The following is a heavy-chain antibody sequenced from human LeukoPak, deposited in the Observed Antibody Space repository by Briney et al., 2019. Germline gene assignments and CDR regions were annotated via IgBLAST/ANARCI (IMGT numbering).Heavy chain of an antibody. CDR1: GFTFSSYS. Sequence: PGGSLRLSCAASGFTFSSYSMNWARQAPGKGLEWVSSISSSSSYIYYADSVKGRFTISRDNAKNSLYLQMNSLRAEDTAVYYCASHRGYSGYVDYWGQGTLVTVSS. J-gene: IGHJ4*02. CDR3: ASHRGYSGYVDY. D-gene: IGHD5-12*01. V-gene: IGHV3-21*01. CDR2: ISSSSSYI.